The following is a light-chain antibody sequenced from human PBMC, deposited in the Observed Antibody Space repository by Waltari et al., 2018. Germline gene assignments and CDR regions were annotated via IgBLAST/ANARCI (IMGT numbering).Light chain of an antibody. Sequence: DTVMTQSPDSLAVSLGERATINCKSSQSVLYSHNNKNAIAWYQQKPGQPPKLLIYWASTRDTGVPDRISGSGSGTDFTLTINRLQAEDVAVYYCQQFDDPPLYTFGQGTKLEIK. V-gene: IGKV4-1*01. CDR1: QSVLYSHNNKNA. CDR3: QQFDDPPLYT. J-gene: IGKJ2*01. CDR2: WAS.